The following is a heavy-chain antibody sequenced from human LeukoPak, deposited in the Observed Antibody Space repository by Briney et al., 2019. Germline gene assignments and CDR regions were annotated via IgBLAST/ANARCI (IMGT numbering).Heavy chain of an antibody. CDR2: IYYSGST. J-gene: IGHJ3*02. V-gene: IGHV4-59*01. Sequence: SETLSLTCTVSGGSISSYYWSWIRRPPGKGLEWIGYIYYSGSTNYNPSLKSRVTISVDTSKNQFSLKLSSVTAADTAVYYCARDLLWFGELYAFDIWGQGTMVTVSS. CDR1: GGSISSYY. D-gene: IGHD3-10*01. CDR3: ARDLLWFGELYAFDI.